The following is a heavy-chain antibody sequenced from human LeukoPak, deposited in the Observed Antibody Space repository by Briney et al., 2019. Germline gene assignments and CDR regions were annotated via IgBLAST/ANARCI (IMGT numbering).Heavy chain of an antibody. J-gene: IGHJ4*02. CDR3: ARDLSGVTGYTYGRGIDY. CDR2: ISHDGSDQ. D-gene: IGHD5-18*01. Sequence: GGSLRLSCAASGFTFDDYAMHWVRQAPGKGLEWVAVISHDGSDQYYADSVKGRFTISRDNSKNTLYLHMSSLRAEDTAVYYCARDLSGVTGYTYGRGIDYWGQGTLVTVSS. CDR1: GFTFDDYA. V-gene: IGHV3-30*03.